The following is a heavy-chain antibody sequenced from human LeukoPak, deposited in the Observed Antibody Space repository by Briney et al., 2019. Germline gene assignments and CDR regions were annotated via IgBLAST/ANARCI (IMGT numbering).Heavy chain of an antibody. D-gene: IGHD6-13*01. V-gene: IGHV3-21*05. CDR2: IGGRTNYI. CDR3: VRDLAAAGTWFDY. Sequence: GGSLRLSCEASGFIFRSYDMAWVRQAPGKGLDWIAYIGGRTNYIFYADSVKGRFTISRDNANNSLFLQMNSLRPEDSAVYYCVRDLAAAGTWFDYWGQGTLVSASS. J-gene: IGHJ4*02. CDR1: GFIFRSYD.